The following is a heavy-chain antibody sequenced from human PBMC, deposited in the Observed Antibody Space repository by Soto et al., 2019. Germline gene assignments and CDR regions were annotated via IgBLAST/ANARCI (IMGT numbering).Heavy chain of an antibody. J-gene: IGHJ3*02. D-gene: IGHD5-12*01. V-gene: IGHV3-30*18. Sequence: QVQLVESGGGVVQPGRSLRLSCAASGFTFSSYGMHWVRQAPGKGLEWVAVISYDGSNKYYADSVKGRFTISRDNSKNTLYLQMNSLRAEDTAVYYCAKALRRDGYNFPDAFDIWGQGTMVTVSS. CDR3: AKALRRDGYNFPDAFDI. CDR1: GFTFSSYG. CDR2: ISYDGSNK.